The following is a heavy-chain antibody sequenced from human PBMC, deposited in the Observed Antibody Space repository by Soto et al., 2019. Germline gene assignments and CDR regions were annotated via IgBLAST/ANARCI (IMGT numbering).Heavy chain of an antibody. Sequence: SETLSLTCTVSGGSISSYYWSWIRQPPGKGLEWIGYIYYSGSTNYNPSLKSRVTISVDTSKNQFSLKLSSVTAADTAVYYCASSVTYYDFWSGLNWFDPWGQGTLVTVSS. CDR3: ASSVTYYDFWSGLNWFDP. CDR1: GGSISSYY. D-gene: IGHD3-3*01. V-gene: IGHV4-59*01. CDR2: IYYSGST. J-gene: IGHJ5*02.